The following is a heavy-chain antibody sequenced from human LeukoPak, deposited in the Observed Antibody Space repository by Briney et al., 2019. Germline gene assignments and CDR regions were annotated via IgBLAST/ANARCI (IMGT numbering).Heavy chain of an antibody. Sequence: TSQTLSLTCTVSGGSISSGDYYWSWIRQPPGKGLEWIGYIYYSGSTYYNPSLKSRVTISVDTSKNQFSLKLSSVTAADTAVYYCARDWNHYYYYYMDVWGKGTTVTVSS. CDR2: IYYSGST. CDR1: GGSISSGDYY. D-gene: IGHD1-1*01. V-gene: IGHV4-30-4*08. CDR3: ARDWNHYYYYYMDV. J-gene: IGHJ6*03.